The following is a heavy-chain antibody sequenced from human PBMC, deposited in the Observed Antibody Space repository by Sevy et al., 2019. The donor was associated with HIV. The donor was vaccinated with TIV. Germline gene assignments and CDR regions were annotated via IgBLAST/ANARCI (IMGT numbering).Heavy chain of an antibody. D-gene: IGHD5-12*01. CDR2: IVVGSGNT. Sequence: ASVKVSCKASGFTFTSSAVQWVRQARGQRLEWIGWIVVGSGNTNYAQKFQERVTITRDMSTSTAYTELSSLRSEDTAVYYCAAALSMVATVDYWGQGTLVTVSS. V-gene: IGHV1-58*01. CDR3: AAALSMVATVDY. J-gene: IGHJ4*02. CDR1: GFTFTSSA.